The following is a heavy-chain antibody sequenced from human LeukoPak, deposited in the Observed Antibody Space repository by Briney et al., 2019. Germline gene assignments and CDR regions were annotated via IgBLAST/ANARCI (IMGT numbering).Heavy chain of an antibody. V-gene: IGHV4-59*08. CDR3: ARGITMVRGAFDY. CDR1: GGSISSYY. J-gene: IGHJ4*02. D-gene: IGHD3-10*01. Sequence: PSETLSLTCTVSGGSISSYYWSWLRQPPGKGLEWIGYIYYSGSTNYNPSLKSRVTISVDTSKNQFSLKLSSVSAADTVVYYCARGITMVRGAFDYWGQGTLVTVSS. CDR2: IYYSGST.